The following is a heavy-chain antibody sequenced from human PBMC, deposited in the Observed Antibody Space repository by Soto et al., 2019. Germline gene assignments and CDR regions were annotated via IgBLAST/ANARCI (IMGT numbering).Heavy chain of an antibody. CDR1: GYTFTNHA. CDR3: ARDRIAVAGTPGFFDP. J-gene: IGHJ5*02. CDR2: INAGNGNT. D-gene: IGHD6-19*01. V-gene: IGHV1-3*01. Sequence: ASVKVSCKASGYTFTNHAMHWVRQAPGQRLEWMGWINAGNGNTKYSQKFQGRVTITRDTSASTAYMELSSLRSEDTAVYYCARDRIAVAGTPGFFDPWGQGTLVTVSS.